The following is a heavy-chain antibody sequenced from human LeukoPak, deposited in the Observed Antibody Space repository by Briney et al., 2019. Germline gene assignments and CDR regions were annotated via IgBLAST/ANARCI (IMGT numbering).Heavy chain of an antibody. J-gene: IGHJ6*03. V-gene: IGHV1-18*01. Sequence: ASVKVSCKASGYTFTSYGISWVRQAPGQGLEWMEWISAYNGNTNYAQKLQGRVTMTTDTSTSTAYMELRSLRSDDTAVYYCARGRVCSSTSCLPYYYYYMDVWGKGTTVTVSS. CDR1: GYTFTSYG. CDR2: ISAYNGNT. D-gene: IGHD2-2*01. CDR3: ARGRVCSSTSCLPYYYYYMDV.